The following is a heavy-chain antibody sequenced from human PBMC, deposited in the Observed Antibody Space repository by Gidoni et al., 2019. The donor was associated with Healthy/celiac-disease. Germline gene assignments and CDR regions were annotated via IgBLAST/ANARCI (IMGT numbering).Heavy chain of an antibody. V-gene: IGHV1-69*01. CDR3: ARDEVDSISAYYYYGMDV. Sequence: QVQLVQSGAEVKKPGSSVKVSCKASGGTFSSYAISWVRQAPGQGLEWMGGIIPIFGTANYAQKFQGRVTITADESTSTAYMELSSLRSEDTAVYYCARDEVDSISAYYYYGMDVWGQGTTVTVSS. D-gene: IGHD2-15*01. J-gene: IGHJ6*02. CDR1: GGTFSSYA. CDR2: IIPIFGTA.